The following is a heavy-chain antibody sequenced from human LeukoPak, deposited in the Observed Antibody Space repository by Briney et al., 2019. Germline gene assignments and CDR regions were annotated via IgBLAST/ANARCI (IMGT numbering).Heavy chain of an antibody. CDR2: ISSNGGST. V-gene: IGHV3-64D*06. CDR1: GFTFSNYA. Sequence: GGSLRLSCSASGFTFSNYAMHWLRQAPGKGLEYVSSISSNGGSTYYADSVKGRFTISRDNSKNTLHLQMSSLRAEDTAVYYCVSPSYGSGSYELDYWGQGTLVTVSS. CDR3: VSPSYGSGSYELDY. J-gene: IGHJ4*02. D-gene: IGHD3-10*01.